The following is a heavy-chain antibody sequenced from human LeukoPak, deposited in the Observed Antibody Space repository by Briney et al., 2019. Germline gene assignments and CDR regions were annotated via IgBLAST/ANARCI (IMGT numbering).Heavy chain of an antibody. Sequence: ASVKVSCKASGYTFTSYGISWVRQAPGQGLEWMGRINPNSGGTDYAQKFQGRVTMTRDTSISTAYMELSRLRSDDTAVYYCARGYCSGGSCYSPLWDYWGQGTLVTVSS. V-gene: IGHV1-2*06. CDR1: GYTFTSYG. CDR2: INPNSGGT. CDR3: ARGYCSGGSCYSPLWDY. D-gene: IGHD2-15*01. J-gene: IGHJ4*02.